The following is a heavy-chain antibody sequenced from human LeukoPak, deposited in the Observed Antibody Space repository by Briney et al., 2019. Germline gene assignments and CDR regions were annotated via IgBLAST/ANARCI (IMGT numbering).Heavy chain of an antibody. CDR2: IYYGGST. CDR1: GGSISSSSYY. J-gene: IGHJ3*02. V-gene: IGHV4-39*01. Sequence: SETLSLTCTVSGGSISSSSYYWGWIRQPPGKGLEWIGSIYYGGSTYYNPSLKSRVTISVDTSKNQFSLKLSSVAAAETAEYYCGRPLPAAVPVLAFDIWGLGTMVTVSS. D-gene: IGHD2-2*01. CDR3: GRPLPAAVPVLAFDI.